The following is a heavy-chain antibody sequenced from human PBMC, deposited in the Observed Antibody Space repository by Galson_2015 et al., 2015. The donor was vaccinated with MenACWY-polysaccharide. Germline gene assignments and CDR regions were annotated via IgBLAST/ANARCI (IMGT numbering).Heavy chain of an antibody. D-gene: IGHD3-22*01. CDR2: IYYSGST. CDR1: GGSISSSSYY. Sequence: SETLSLTCTVSGGSISSSSYYWGWIRQPPGKGLEWIGSIYYSGSTYYNPSLKSRVTISVDTSKNQFSLKLSSVTAADTAVYYCARHTYYYDSSGYYSAFDIWGQGTMVTVSS. V-gene: IGHV4-39*01. CDR3: ARHTYYYDSSGYYSAFDI. J-gene: IGHJ3*02.